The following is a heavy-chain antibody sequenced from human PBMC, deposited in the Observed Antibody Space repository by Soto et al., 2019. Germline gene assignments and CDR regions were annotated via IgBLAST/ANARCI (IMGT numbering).Heavy chain of an antibody. J-gene: IGHJ3*02. Sequence: PSETLSLTCTVSGGSISSSSYYWGWIRQPPGKGLEWIGSIYYSGSTYYNPSLKSRVTISVDTSKNQFSLKLSSVTAADTAVYYCERRGEPFWSGNAFDIWGQGTMVTVSS. V-gene: IGHV4-39*01. CDR3: ERRGEPFWSGNAFDI. CDR2: IYYSGST. CDR1: GGSISSSSYY. D-gene: IGHD3-3*01.